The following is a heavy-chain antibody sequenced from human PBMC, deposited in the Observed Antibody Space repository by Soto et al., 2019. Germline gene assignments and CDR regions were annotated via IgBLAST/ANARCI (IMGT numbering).Heavy chain of an antibody. CDR1: GFNFDDYA. Sequence: GGSLRLSCAASGFNFDDYAMYWVRQAPGKALEWVSSINGNSGTINYADAVKGRFTISRDNAKNSLYLQMNSLRTEDTALYYCAKGSHGPSHTGWFDPWGQGTQVTVSS. CDR2: INGNSGTI. V-gene: IGHV3-9*01. CDR3: AKGSHGPSHTGWFDP. J-gene: IGHJ5*02. D-gene: IGHD2-8*02.